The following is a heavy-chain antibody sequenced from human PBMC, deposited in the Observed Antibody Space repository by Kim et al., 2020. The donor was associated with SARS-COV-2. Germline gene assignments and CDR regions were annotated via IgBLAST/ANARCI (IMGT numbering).Heavy chain of an antibody. CDR3: ARKYDSSQHYGMDV. Sequence: SETLSLTCTVSGGSISSYYWSWIRQPPGKGLEWIGYIYYSGSTNYNPSLKSRVTISVDTSKNQFSLKLSSVTAADTAVYYCARKYDSSQHYGMDVWGQGTTVTVSS. V-gene: IGHV4-59*13. J-gene: IGHJ6*02. D-gene: IGHD3-22*01. CDR1: GGSISSYY. CDR2: IYYSGST.